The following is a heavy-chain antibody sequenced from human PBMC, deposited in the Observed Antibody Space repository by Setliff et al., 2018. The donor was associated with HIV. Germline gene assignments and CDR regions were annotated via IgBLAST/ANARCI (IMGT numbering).Heavy chain of an antibody. D-gene: IGHD6-25*01. CDR2: IKQDGSEK. Sequence: ETLSLTCAVSGYSISAYYWGWIRQPPGKGLEWVANIKQDGSEKYYVDSVKGRFTISRDNAKNSLYLQMNSLRAEDTTVYYCARRAVPDSSGYNWFDPWGQGTLVTVSS. CDR1: GYSISAYY. V-gene: IGHV3-7*01. CDR3: ARRAVPDSSGYNWFDP. J-gene: IGHJ5*02.